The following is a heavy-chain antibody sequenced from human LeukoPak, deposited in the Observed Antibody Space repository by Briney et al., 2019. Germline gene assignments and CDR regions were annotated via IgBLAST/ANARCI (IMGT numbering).Heavy chain of an antibody. Sequence: GESLKISCKASGYSFADYWIGWVRQMPGKGLEWMGIIYPGDSDTRYSPSFRGQVTISADKSIRTAYLQWSSLKASDTAMYYCARSDQLRWFGDPRRPYYYGMDVWGQGTTVTVSS. CDR1: GYSFADYW. CDR3: ARSDQLRWFGDPRRPYYYGMDV. V-gene: IGHV5-51*01. CDR2: IYPGDSDT. D-gene: IGHD3-10*01. J-gene: IGHJ6*02.